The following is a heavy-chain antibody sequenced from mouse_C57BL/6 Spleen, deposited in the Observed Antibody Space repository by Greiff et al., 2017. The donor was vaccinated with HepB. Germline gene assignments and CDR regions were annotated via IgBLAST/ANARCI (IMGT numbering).Heavy chain of an antibody. V-gene: IGHV1-19*01. CDR1: GYTFTDYY. CDR3: ARGIRKAQAFFDY. D-gene: IGHD3-2*02. Sequence: VQLQQSGPVLVKPGASVKMSCKASGYTFTDYYMNWVKQSHGKSLEWIGVINPYNGGTSYNQKFKGKATLTVDKSSSTAYMELNSLTSEDSAVYYCARGIRKAQAFFDYWGQGTTLTVSS. J-gene: IGHJ2*01. CDR2: INPYNGGT.